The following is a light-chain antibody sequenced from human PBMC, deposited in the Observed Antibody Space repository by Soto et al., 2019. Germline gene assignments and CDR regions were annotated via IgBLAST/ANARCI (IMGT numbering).Light chain of an antibody. Sequence: EIELTQSPGTLSLSPGDRATLSCRASQSVSSSYLAWYQQTPGQAPRLLIYAASSRSTGIPDRCSGSGSGADVSLTISRLVPDDFVVYYCQQYGSTLLYTFGQGTKLEIK. V-gene: IGKV3-20*01. CDR1: QSVSSSY. CDR3: QQYGSTLLYT. CDR2: AAS. J-gene: IGKJ2*01.